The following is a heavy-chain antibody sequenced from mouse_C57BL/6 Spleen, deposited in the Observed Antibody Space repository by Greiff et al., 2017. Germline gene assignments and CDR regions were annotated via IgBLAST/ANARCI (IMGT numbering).Heavy chain of an antibody. V-gene: IGHV1-61*01. D-gene: IGHD1-1*01. CDR1: GYTFTSYW. J-gene: IGHJ1*03. CDR2: IYPSDSET. Sequence: QVQLQQPGAELVRPGSSVKLSCKASGYTFTSYWMDWVKQRPGQGLEWIGNIYPSDSETHYNQKFKDKATLTVDKSSSTAYMQLSSLTSEDSAVYYCARRYYYGSSPNWYFDVWGTGTTVTVSS. CDR3: ARRYYYGSSPNWYFDV.